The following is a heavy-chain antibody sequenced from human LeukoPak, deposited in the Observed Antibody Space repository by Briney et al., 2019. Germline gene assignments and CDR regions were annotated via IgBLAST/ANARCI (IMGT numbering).Heavy chain of an antibody. Sequence: KPSETLSLTCTVSGGSTSSSSYYWGWIRQPPGKGLEWIGSIYYSGSTYYNPSLKSRVTISVDTSKNQFSLKLSSVTAADTAVYYCARHTSDGGYSYGGTPDYFDYWGQGTLVTVSS. CDR2: IYYSGST. CDR3: ARHTSDGGYSYGGTPDYFDY. J-gene: IGHJ4*02. V-gene: IGHV4-39*01. CDR1: GGSTSSSSYY. D-gene: IGHD5-18*01.